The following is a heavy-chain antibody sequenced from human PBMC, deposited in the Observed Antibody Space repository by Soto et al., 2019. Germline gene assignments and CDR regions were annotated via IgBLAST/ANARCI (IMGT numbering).Heavy chain of an antibody. Sequence: GESLKISCQGSGYSFTSYWISWVRPMPGKGLEWMGRIDPSDSYTNYSPSFQGHVTISADKSISTAYLQWSSLKASDTAMYYCARKSYYYDSSGYSRFDYWGQGTLVTVSS. CDR2: IDPSDSYT. D-gene: IGHD3-22*01. V-gene: IGHV5-10-1*01. CDR3: ARKSYYYDSSGYSRFDY. CDR1: GYSFTSYW. J-gene: IGHJ4*02.